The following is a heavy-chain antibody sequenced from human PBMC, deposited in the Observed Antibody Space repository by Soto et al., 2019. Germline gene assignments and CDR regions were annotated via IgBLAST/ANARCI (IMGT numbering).Heavy chain of an antibody. V-gene: IGHV4-4*07. D-gene: IGHD6-13*01. CDR1: GGTISSYD. CDR2: IYTSGST. Sequence: SETLSLACTASGGTISSYDLSWIRQPAGKGLEWIGRIYTSGSTNYNPSLKSRVTMSVDTSKNQFSLKLSSVTAADTAVYYCATLAGYSSSWYQYYGMDVWGQGTTVTVSS. J-gene: IGHJ6*02. CDR3: ATLAGYSSSWYQYYGMDV.